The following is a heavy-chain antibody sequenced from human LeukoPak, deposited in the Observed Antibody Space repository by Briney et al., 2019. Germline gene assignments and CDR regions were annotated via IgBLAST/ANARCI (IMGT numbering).Heavy chain of an antibody. Sequence: TGGSLRLSCAASGFTFSSYIMNWVRQAPGKGLEWVSSISSSSTYIYYADSVKGRFTISRDNAKNSVYLQMNSLRVEDTAVYYCARGVALAGDYWGQGTLVTVSS. V-gene: IGHV3-21*01. J-gene: IGHJ4*02. CDR2: ISSSSTYI. CDR3: ARGVALAGDY. CDR1: GFTFSSYI. D-gene: IGHD6-19*01.